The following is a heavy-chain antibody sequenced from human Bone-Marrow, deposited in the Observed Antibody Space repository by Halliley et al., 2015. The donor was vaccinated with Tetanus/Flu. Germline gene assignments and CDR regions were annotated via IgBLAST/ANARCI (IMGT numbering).Heavy chain of an antibody. CDR2: IDADDDK. J-gene: IGHJ4*02. Sequence: LVKPTQTLTLTCTFSGLSLSISGMRVNWIRQPPGKALEWLARIDADDDKVYSTSLKTRLTISKDTSKNQVVLTMTNMDPVDTGTYCGARSAGGNGYFDYWGQGTLVTVSS. CDR1: GLSLSISGMR. CDR3: ARSAGGNGYFDY. V-gene: IGHV2-70*04. D-gene: IGHD1-26*01.